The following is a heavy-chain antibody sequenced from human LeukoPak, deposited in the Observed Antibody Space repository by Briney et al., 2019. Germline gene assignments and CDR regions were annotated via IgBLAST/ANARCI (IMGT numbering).Heavy chain of an antibody. D-gene: IGHD2-15*01. CDR3: ARVGGGGWFDP. J-gene: IGHJ5*02. CDR2: INPSGGST. CDR1: GYTFTSYY. V-gene: IGHV1-46*01. Sequence: ASVKVSCKASGYTFTSYYMHWVRQARGQGLEWMGIINPSGGSTSYAQKFQGRVTMTRDTSTSTVYMELSSLRSEDTAVYYCARVGGGGWFDPWGQGTLVTVSS.